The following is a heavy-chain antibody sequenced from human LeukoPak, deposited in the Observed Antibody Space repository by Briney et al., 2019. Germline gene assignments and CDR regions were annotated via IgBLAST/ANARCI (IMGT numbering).Heavy chain of an antibody. V-gene: IGHV1-46*01. CDR2: INPSGGST. CDR1: GYTFTSYY. J-gene: IGHJ4*02. CDR3: ARVSPPPYYYDSPNGPFDY. Sequence: GASVKVSCKASGYTFTSYYMHWVRQAPGQGLEWMGIINPSGGSTSYAQKFQGRVTMTRDTSTSTAYMELSSLRSEDTAVYYCARVSPPPYYYDSPNGPFDYWGQGTLVTVSS. D-gene: IGHD3-22*01.